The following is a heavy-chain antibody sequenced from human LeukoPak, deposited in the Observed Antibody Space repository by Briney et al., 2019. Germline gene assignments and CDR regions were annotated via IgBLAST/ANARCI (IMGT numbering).Heavy chain of an antibody. V-gene: IGHV4-39*01. D-gene: IGHD4-17*01. CDR3: ARHPYGDYAHPFFDY. J-gene: IGHJ4*02. CDR1: GGSISNSSYD. Sequence: SETLSLTCTVSGGSISNSSYDWGRIPQPPGKGLEWIWSIYYSGSTYYNPSLKSRVSISVDTSKTPFSLKLSSVTAADTAVYYCARHPYGDYAHPFFDYWGQGNLVTVSS. CDR2: IYYSGST.